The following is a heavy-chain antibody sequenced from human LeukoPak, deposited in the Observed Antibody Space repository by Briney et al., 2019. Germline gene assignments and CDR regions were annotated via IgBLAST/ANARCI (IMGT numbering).Heavy chain of an antibody. D-gene: IGHD3-22*01. CDR3: ARSFITMIVVVDY. Sequence: SETLSLTCAVYGGSFSGYYWSWIRQPPGKGLEWIGEINHSGSTNYNPSLKSRVTISVDTSKNQFSLKLSSVTAADTAVYYCARSFITMIVVVDYWGQGTLVTVSS. J-gene: IGHJ4*02. V-gene: IGHV4-34*01. CDR1: GGSFSGYY. CDR2: INHSGST.